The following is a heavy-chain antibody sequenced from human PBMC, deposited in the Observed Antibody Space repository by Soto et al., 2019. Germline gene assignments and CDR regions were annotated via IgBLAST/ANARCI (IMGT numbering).Heavy chain of an antibody. Sequence: GASVKVSCKASGGTFSSYAVSWVRQAPGQGLEWMGGIIPIFGTANYAQKLQVRVTMTTDTSTSTAYLELRSLRSDDTAVYYCARRDYPLDYWGQGTLVTVSS. CDR2: IIPIFGTA. CDR3: ARRDYPLDY. J-gene: IGHJ4*02. V-gene: IGHV1-69*05. D-gene: IGHD4-17*01. CDR1: GGTFSSYA.